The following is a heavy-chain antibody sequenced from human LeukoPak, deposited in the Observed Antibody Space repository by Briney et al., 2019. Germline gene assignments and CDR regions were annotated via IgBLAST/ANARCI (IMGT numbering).Heavy chain of an antibody. J-gene: IGHJ5*02. D-gene: IGHD6-13*01. CDR2: ISSSGSTI. Sequence: PGGSLRLSCAASGFTFSSYEMNWVRQAPGKGLEWVSYISSSGSTIYYADSVKGRFTISRDNAKNSLYLQMNSLRAEDTAVYYCARDFARSSSWGNWFDPWGQGTLVTVSS. CDR3: ARDFARSSSWGNWFDP. CDR1: GFTFSSYE. V-gene: IGHV3-48*03.